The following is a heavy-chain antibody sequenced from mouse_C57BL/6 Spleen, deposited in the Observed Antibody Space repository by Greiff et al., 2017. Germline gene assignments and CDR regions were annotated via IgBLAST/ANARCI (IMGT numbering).Heavy chain of an antibody. CDR3: ARPGTGYNWYFDV. CDR2: INPSTGGT. CDR1: GYSFTGYY. J-gene: IGHJ1*03. D-gene: IGHD3-1*01. Sequence: EVQGVESGPELVKPGASVKISCKASGYSFTGYYMNWVKQSPEKSLEWIGEINPSTGGTTYNQKFKAKATLTVDKSSSTAYMQLKSLTSEDSAVYYCARPGTGYNWYFDVWGTGTTVTVSS. V-gene: IGHV1-42*01.